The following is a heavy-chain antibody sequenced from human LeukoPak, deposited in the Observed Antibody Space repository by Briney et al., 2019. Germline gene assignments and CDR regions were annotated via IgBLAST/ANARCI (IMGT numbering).Heavy chain of an antibody. V-gene: IGHV3-74*01. CDR1: GFTFSSYW. D-gene: IGHD6-19*01. CDR2: ISSDERRT. J-gene: IGHJ4*02. Sequence: GGSLRLSCAASGFTFSSYWTHWVRQAPGKGLVWVSRISSDERRTNYADSVKGRFTTSRDSDKHTVFLQMNSLRAEDTAVYYCARVRAVAGTDVLYYFDYWGQGTLVTVSS. CDR3: ARVRAVAGTDVLYYFDY.